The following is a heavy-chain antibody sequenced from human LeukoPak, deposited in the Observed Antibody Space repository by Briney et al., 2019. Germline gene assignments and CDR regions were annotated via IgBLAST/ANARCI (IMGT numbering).Heavy chain of an antibody. D-gene: IGHD2/OR15-2a*01. CDR1: GFTVSSNY. CDR3: ARDNRITSDAFDI. J-gene: IGHJ3*02. Sequence: GGSLRLSCAAYGFTVSSNYMSWVRQAPGKGLEWVSVIYSGGSTYYADSVKGRFTISRDNSKNTLYLQMNSLRAEDTAVYYCARDNRITSDAFDIWGQGTMVAVSS. CDR2: IYSGGST. V-gene: IGHV3-53*01.